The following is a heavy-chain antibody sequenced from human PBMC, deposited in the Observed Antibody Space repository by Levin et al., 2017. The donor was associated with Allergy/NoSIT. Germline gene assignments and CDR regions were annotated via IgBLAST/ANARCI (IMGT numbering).Heavy chain of an antibody. D-gene: IGHD4-17*01. Sequence: SVKVSCKASGGTFSSYTISWVRQAPGQGLEWMGRIIPILGIANYAQKFQGRVTITADKSTSTAYMELSSLRSEDTAVYYCARGGRYGDDAFDIWGQGTMVTVSS. J-gene: IGHJ3*02. V-gene: IGHV1-69*02. CDR3: ARGGRYGDDAFDI. CDR2: IIPILGIA. CDR1: GGTFSSYT.